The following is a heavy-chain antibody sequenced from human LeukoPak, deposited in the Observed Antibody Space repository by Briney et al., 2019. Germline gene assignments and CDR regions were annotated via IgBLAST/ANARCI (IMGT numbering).Heavy chain of an antibody. CDR3: ARDGTPIYSSGWVYMDV. J-gene: IGHJ6*03. Sequence: PGGSLSLSCAASGFTFSSYEMNWVRQAPGKGLEWVSYISSSGSTIYYADSAKGRFTISRDNAKNSLYLQMNSLRVEDTAVYYCARDGTPIYSSGWVYMDVWGRGTTVTISS. D-gene: IGHD6-25*01. CDR1: GFTFSSYE. CDR2: ISSSGSTI. V-gene: IGHV3-48*03.